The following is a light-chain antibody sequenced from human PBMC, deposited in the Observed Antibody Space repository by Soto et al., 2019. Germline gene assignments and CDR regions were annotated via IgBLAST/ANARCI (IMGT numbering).Light chain of an antibody. CDR3: VLYMGSGISV. Sequence: QTVVTQAPSVSVSPGGTVTLTCGLSSGSVSTSYYPSWYQQTPGQAPRTLIYNTYTRSSGVPDLFSASILGYKAALTITGAQADDDSDYYCVLYMGSGISVFGGGTKLTVL. J-gene: IGLJ2*01. CDR2: NTY. CDR1: SGSVSTSYY. V-gene: IGLV8-61*01.